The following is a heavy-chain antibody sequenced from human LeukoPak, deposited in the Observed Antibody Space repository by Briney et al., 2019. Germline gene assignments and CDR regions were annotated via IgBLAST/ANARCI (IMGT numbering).Heavy chain of an antibody. CDR3: ASGVRGVMSHFDY. CDR2: ISSSGSYI. V-gene: IGHV3-21*01. Sequence: PWGSLRLSCAASGFTFSSYSMNWVRQAPGKGLEWVSSISSSGSYIYYADSVKGRFTISRDNAKNSLYLQMNSLRAEDTAVYYCASGVRGVMSHFDYWGQGTLVTVSS. D-gene: IGHD3-10*01. J-gene: IGHJ4*02. CDR1: GFTFSSYS.